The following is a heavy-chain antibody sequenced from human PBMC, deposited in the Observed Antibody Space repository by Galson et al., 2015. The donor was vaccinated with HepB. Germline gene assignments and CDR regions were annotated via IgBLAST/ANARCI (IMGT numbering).Heavy chain of an antibody. J-gene: IGHJ6*02. Sequence: SLRLSCAASGFTFSSYGMHWVRQAPGKGLEWVAVIWYDGSNKYYADSVKGRFTISRDNSKNTLYLQMNSLRAEDTAVYYCARVKSYYYDSSGYLVPHGMDVWGQGTTVTVSS. V-gene: IGHV3-33*08. D-gene: IGHD3-22*01. CDR1: GFTFSSYG. CDR2: IWYDGSNK. CDR3: ARVKSYYYDSSGYLVPHGMDV.